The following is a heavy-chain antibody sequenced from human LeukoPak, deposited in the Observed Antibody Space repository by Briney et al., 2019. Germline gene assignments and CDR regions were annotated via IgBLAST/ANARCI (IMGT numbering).Heavy chain of an antibody. Sequence: SETLSLTCAVYGGSFSGYYWSWIRQPPGKGLEWIGEINHSGSTNYDPSLKSRVTISVDTSKNHFSLKLSSVTAADTAVYYCARVCYDYVWGSTYNWFDPWGQGTPVTVSS. CDR3: ARVCYDYVWGSTYNWFDP. J-gene: IGHJ5*02. V-gene: IGHV4-34*01. CDR2: INHSGST. CDR1: GGSFSGYY. D-gene: IGHD3-16*01.